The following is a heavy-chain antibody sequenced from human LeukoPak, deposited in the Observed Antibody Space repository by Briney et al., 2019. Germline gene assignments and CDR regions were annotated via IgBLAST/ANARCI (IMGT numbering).Heavy chain of an antibody. CDR2: ISSSSSYI. CDR3: ARDENCSSTSCYFGTNWFDP. CDR1: GFTFSSYW. D-gene: IGHD2-2*01. J-gene: IGHJ5*02. Sequence: GGSLRLSCAASGFTFSSYWMSWVRQAPGKGLEWVSSISSSSSYIYYADSVKGRFTISRDNAKNSLYLQMNSLRAEDTAVYYCARDENCSSTSCYFGTNWFDPWGQGTLVTVSS. V-gene: IGHV3-21*01.